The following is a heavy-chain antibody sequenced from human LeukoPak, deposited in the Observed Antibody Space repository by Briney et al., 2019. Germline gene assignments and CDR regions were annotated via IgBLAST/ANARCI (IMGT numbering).Heavy chain of an antibody. CDR1: GFTFSSYD. J-gene: IGHJ4*02. Sequence: GGSLRLSCTASGFTFSSYDMSWVRQAPGKGLEWVSAISGSGDNTKYADSVKGRLTIPRDNSKNTLYLQMNSLRAEDTAVYYCAKDALSSGWPIDYWGQGTLVTVSS. V-gene: IGHV3-23*01. D-gene: IGHD6-19*01. CDR3: AKDALSSGWPIDY. CDR2: ISGSGDNT.